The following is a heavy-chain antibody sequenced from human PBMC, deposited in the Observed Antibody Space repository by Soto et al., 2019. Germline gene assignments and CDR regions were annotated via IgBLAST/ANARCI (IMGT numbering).Heavy chain of an antibody. CDR3: ARDHRSNWNDGYYGMDV. Sequence: GESLKISCAASGFTFSSYEMNWVRQAPGKGLEWVSYISSSGSTIYYADSVKGRFTISRDNAKNSLYLQMNSLRAEDTAVYYCARDHRSNWNDGYYGMDVWGQGTTVTVSS. CDR2: ISSSGSTI. J-gene: IGHJ6*02. D-gene: IGHD1-1*01. V-gene: IGHV3-48*03. CDR1: GFTFSSYE.